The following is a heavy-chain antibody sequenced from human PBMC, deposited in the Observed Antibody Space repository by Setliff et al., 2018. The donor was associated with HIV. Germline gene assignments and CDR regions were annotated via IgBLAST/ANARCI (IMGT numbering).Heavy chain of an antibody. V-gene: IGHV5-51*01. CDR1: GYTFTNFW. CDR3: GRGPHIVGAPWAVIDY. J-gene: IGHJ4*02. CDR2: IYPGDSDI. D-gene: IGHD1-26*01. Sequence: GESLKISCKASGYTFTNFWIGWVRQVPGKGLEWMGNIYPGDSDIRYNPSFQGQVTISVDKSISTAYLQWSSLKASDTAIYYCGRGPHIVGAPWAVIDYWAQGKPVTVPQ.